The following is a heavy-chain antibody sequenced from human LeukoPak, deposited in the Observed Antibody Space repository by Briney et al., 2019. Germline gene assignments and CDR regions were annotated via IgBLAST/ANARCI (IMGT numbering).Heavy chain of an antibody. D-gene: IGHD1-14*01. CDR3: AREGPETYNFDF. J-gene: IGHJ4*02. CDR2: TRPSSGRT. V-gene: IGHV1-46*01. CDR1: GYTFTNYY. Sequence: ASVKVSCKTSGYTFTNYYMHWVRQAPGQGPEWMGITRPSSGRTSYPQKFQGRVTMTWDMSTSKFYMELSSLTSDDTAVYYCAREGPETYNFDFWGQGTLVTVSS.